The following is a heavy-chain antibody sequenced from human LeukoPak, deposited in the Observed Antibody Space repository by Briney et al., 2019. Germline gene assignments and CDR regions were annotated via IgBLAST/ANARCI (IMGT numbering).Heavy chain of an antibody. CDR2: IKQDGSEK. Sequence: GGSLRLSCAVSGFTFSSYWMSWVRQAPGKGLEWVAYIKQDGSEKYYVDSARGRFTISRDNAKNSLYLQMNSLRAEDTAVYYCARDEHQYYSESSGRFDYWGRGTLVTVSS. D-gene: IGHD3-22*01. CDR3: ARDEHQYYSESSGRFDY. J-gene: IGHJ4*02. CDR1: GFTFSSYW. V-gene: IGHV3-7*04.